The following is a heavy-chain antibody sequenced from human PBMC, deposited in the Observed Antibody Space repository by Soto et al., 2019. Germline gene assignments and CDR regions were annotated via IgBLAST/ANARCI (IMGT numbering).Heavy chain of an antibody. J-gene: IGHJ4*02. Sequence: QVQLQESGPGLVKPSQTLSLTCTVSGGSISSGGYYWSWIRQNPGKGLEWIGYIYYSGSTYYNPSLTSRVTISVHTSKNQSPLKLRSVTAADTAVYYCARWPQLDPRFDYWGQGTLVTVSS. V-gene: IGHV4-31*03. CDR2: IYYSGST. D-gene: IGHD1-1*01. CDR1: GGSISSGGYY. CDR3: ARWPQLDPRFDY.